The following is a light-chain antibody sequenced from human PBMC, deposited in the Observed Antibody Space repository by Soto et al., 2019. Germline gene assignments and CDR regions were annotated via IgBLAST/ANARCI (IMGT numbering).Light chain of an antibody. CDR2: AAS. CDR3: QQYNNWPWT. CDR1: QSVSIN. V-gene: IGKV3-15*01. J-gene: IGKJ5*01. Sequence: EIVMTQSPATLSVSPGERATLSCRAGQSVSINLAWYQQKPGQAPRLLIYAASARATGIPARFSGSGSGTEFTLTISSLQSEDFAVYYCQQYNNWPWTFGQGTRLEIK.